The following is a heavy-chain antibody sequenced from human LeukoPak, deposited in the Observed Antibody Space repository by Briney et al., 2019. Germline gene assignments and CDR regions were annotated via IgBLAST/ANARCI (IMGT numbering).Heavy chain of an antibody. J-gene: IGHJ3*01. CDR3: ARTFYDTLDSDAFDF. D-gene: IGHD2/OR15-2a*01. Sequence: GASVKVSCKASGYTFTVYYLHWVRQAPGQGPEWMGWINTNNGGTNYAQRFQGRVTMTRDTSISTAYMELSRLRSDDTAVYYCARTFYDTLDSDAFDFWGQGTMVIVSS. V-gene: IGHV1-2*02. CDR2: INTNNGGT. CDR1: GYTFTVYY.